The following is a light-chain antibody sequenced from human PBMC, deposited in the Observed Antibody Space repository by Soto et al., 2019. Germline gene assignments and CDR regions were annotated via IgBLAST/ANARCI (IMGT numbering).Light chain of an antibody. CDR2: DVA. CDR1: SSVVGHYNY. CDR3: CSYTTTTSRV. Sequence: QSVLTQPAPVSGSPGQSITISRTGTSSVVGHYNYVSWYQQHPGNAPKLIIYDVALRASGVSDRFSASKSGNTASLTISGLQAEDEADYYCCSYTTTTSRVFGTGTKVTVL. V-gene: IGLV2-14*03. J-gene: IGLJ1*01.